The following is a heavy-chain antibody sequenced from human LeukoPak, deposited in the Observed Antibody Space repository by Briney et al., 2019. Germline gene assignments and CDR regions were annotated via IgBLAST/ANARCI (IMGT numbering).Heavy chain of an antibody. CDR1: GFTFNIYA. D-gene: IGHD5-18*01. V-gene: IGHV3-23*01. CDR3: AKVSWDTSFDY. J-gene: IGHJ4*02. Sequence: PGGSLRLSCAASGFTFNIYAMNWVRQAPGKGLEWVSVISGSGDSTYYADSVKGRFTISRDNSKNTLYLQMNSLRAEDTAVYYCAKVSWDTSFDYWGQGTLVTVSS. CDR2: ISGSGDST.